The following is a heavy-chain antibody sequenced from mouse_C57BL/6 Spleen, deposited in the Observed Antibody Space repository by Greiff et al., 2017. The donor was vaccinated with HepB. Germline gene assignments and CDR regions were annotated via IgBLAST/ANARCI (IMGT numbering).Heavy chain of an antibody. V-gene: IGHV1-61*01. Sequence: VQLQQPGAELVRPGSSVKLSCKASGYTFTSYWMDWVKQRPGQGLEWIGNIYPSDSETHYNQKFKDKATLTVDKSSSTAYMQLSSLTSEDSAVYCCARSGGYYSNYLDYWGQGTTLTVSS. CDR3: ARSGGYYSNYLDY. CDR2: IYPSDSET. J-gene: IGHJ2*01. D-gene: IGHD2-5*01. CDR1: GYTFTSYW.